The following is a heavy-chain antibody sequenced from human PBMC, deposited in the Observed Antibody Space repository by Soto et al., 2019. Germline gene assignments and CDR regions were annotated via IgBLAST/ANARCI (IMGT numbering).Heavy chain of an antibody. CDR2: IWYDGSNK. CDR1: GFTFSSYG. D-gene: IGHD3-9*01. Sequence: QVQLVESGGGVVQPGRSLRLSCAASGFTFSSYGMHWVRQAPGKGLEWVAVIWYDGSNKYYADSVKGRFTISRDNSKNTLYLQMNSLRAEDTAVYYCARDRRRWYDIDYWGQGTLVTVSS. V-gene: IGHV3-33*01. CDR3: ARDRRRWYDIDY. J-gene: IGHJ4*02.